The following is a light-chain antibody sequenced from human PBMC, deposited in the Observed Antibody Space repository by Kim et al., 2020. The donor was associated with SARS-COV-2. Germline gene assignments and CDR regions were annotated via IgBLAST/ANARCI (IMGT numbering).Light chain of an antibody. CDR2: YDS. CDR3: QVWDSSSDHPV. V-gene: IGLV3-21*04. Sequence: APGETARVTCGGNNIGGKSVLWYQQKAGQAPVLVIYYDSDRPSGIPERFSGSNSGNTATLTISRVEAGDEADYFCQVWDSSSDHPVFGGGTQLTVL. J-gene: IGLJ3*02. CDR1: NIGGKS.